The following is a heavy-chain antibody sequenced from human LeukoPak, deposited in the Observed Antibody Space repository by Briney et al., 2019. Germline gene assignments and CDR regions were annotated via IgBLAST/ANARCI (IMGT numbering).Heavy chain of an antibody. CDR2: INHSGST. V-gene: IGHV4-34*01. Sequence: SETLSLTCAVYGGSFSGYYWSWLRQPPGKGLEWIGEINHSGSTNYNPSLKSRVTISVDTSKNQFSLKLSSVTAADTAVYYCARGRRVLVAPSYGMDVWGQGTTVTVSS. J-gene: IGHJ6*02. CDR3: ARGRRVLVAPSYGMDV. D-gene: IGHD3-9*01. CDR1: GGSFSGYY.